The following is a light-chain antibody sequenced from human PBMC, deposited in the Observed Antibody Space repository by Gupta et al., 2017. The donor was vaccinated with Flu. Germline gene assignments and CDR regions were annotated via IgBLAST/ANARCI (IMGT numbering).Light chain of an antibody. CDR3: QQYKDWPLYT. CDR1: QSVRSK. J-gene: IGKJ2*01. Sequence: ATLSVSPGERATLSVRASQSVRSKLAWYQQEPGQAPRLLIYGASTRDTGIPARFSGSGSGKEFPLTISSLQSEDFAVYYCQQYKDWPLYTFGQGTKLEIK. V-gene: IGKV3-15*01. CDR2: GAS.